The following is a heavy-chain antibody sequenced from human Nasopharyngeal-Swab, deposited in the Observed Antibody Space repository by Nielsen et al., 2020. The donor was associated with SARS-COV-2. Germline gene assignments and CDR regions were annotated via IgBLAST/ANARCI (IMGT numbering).Heavy chain of an antibody. D-gene: IGHD1-14*01. CDR2: IWYDGSNK. J-gene: IGHJ3*02. CDR1: GFTFSNYG. V-gene: IGHV3-33*01. Sequence: GASLQISCAASGFTFSNYGMHWDSQAPGKGLEWVAVIWYDGSNKYYADSVKGRFTISRDNSKNTLYLQMNSLRAEDTAVYYCARDNPPGQEDAFDIWGQGTMVTVSS. CDR3: ARDNPPGQEDAFDI.